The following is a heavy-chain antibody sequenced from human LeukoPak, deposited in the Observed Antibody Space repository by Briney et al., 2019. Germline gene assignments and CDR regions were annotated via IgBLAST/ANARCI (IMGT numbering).Heavy chain of an antibody. J-gene: IGHJ5*02. Sequence: GASVKVSCKASGYTFTSYYMHWVRQAPGHGLEWMGIINPSGGSTSYAQKFQGRVTMTRDTSTSTVYMELSSLRSEDTAVYYCARDHGGLVAARRLYSWFDPWGQGTLVTVSS. CDR3: ARDHGGLVAARRLYSWFDP. CDR2: INPSGGST. D-gene: IGHD2-15*01. CDR1: GYTFTSYY. V-gene: IGHV1-46*01.